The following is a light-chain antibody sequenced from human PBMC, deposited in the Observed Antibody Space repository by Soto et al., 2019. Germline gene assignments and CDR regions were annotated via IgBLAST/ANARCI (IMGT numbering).Light chain of an antibody. CDR3: QQYNNWPFT. Sequence: EIVMTQSPATLSVSPGERATLSCRASQSVNSNLAWYQQKPGQAPRLLIYGASTRATGIPARFSGSGSGTEFTLTISSLQSEDFAVHYCQQYNNWPFTFGQGTKLEIK. CDR1: QSVNSN. J-gene: IGKJ2*01. CDR2: GAS. V-gene: IGKV3-15*01.